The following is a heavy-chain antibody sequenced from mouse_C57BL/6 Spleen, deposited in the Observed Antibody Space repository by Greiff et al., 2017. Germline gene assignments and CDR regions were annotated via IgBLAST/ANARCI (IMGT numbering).Heavy chain of an antibody. V-gene: IGHV1-4*01. D-gene: IGHD1-1*02. J-gene: IGHJ3*01. CDR1: GYTFTSYT. CDR3: ARSVADGAY. CDR2: INPSSGYT. Sequence: QVHVKQSGAELARPGASVKMSCKASGYTFTSYTMHWVKQRPGQGLEWIGYINPSSGYTKYNQKFKDKATLTADKSSSTAYMQLSSLTSEDSAVYYCARSVADGAYWGQGTLVTVSA.